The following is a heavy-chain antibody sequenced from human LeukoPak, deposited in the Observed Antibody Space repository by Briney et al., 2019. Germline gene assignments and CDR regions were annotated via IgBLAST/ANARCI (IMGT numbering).Heavy chain of an antibody. Sequence: PGGSLSLSCAACEFTFNSSNMNWVRQAPGKGLEWVSYISGSSDTIYYADSVKGRFTISRDNAKNSLYMQMNSLRAEDTAVYYCARANNWVHWFDPWGQGTLVTVSS. CDR3: ARANNWVHWFDP. V-gene: IGHV3-48*01. D-gene: IGHD1-20*01. CDR2: ISGSSDTI. CDR1: EFTFNSSN. J-gene: IGHJ5*02.